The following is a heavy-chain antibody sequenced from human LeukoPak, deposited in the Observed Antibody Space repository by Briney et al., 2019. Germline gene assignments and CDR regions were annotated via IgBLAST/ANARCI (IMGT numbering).Heavy chain of an antibody. CDR3: ARNPLLLWFGELFSGFDY. V-gene: IGHV1-18*01. CDR2: ISAYNGNT. Sequence: GASVKVSCKASGYTFTSYGISWVRQAPGQGLEWMGWISAYNGNTNYAQELQGRVTMTTDTSTSTAYMKLRSLRSDDTAVYYCARNPLLLWFGELFSGFDYWGQGTLVTVSS. J-gene: IGHJ4*02. CDR1: GYTFTSYG. D-gene: IGHD3-10*01.